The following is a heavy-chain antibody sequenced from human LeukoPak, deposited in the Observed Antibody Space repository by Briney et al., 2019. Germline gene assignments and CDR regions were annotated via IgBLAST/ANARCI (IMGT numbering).Heavy chain of an antibody. J-gene: IGHJ5*02. Sequence: PSETLSLTCTVSGGSISSSSYYWGWIRQPPGKGLEWIGSIYYSGSTYYNPSLKSRVTISVDTSKNQFSLKLSSVTAADTAVYYCARGGSGSYLAWGQGTLVTVSS. CDR3: ARGGSGSYLA. V-gene: IGHV4-39*07. D-gene: IGHD3-10*01. CDR1: GGSISSSSYY. CDR2: IYYSGST.